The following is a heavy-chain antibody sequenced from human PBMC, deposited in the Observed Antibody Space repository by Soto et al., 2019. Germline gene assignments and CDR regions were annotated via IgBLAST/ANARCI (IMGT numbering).Heavy chain of an antibody. J-gene: IGHJ6*02. V-gene: IGHV1-69*12. D-gene: IGHD2-2*01. CDR2: IIPIFDTA. Sequence: QVQLVQSGAEVKKPGSSVKVSCKASGGTFSSYAISWVRQAPGQGLEWMGGIIPIFDTANYAQKFQGRVTITADESTSTAYMELSSLRSEDTAVYYYARHDCISSSCYYYYYYGMDVWGQGTTVTVSS. CDR1: GGTFSSYA. CDR3: ARHDCISSSCYYYYYYGMDV.